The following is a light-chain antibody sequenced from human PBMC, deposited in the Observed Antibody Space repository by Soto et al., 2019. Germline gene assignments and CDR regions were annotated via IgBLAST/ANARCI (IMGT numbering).Light chain of an antibody. Sequence: IVMTQSPLSLPVNLGQPASISCRSSQSLVHSDGNTYLSWLQQRPGQPPRLLIQRISNRFSGAPDRVGGSGAATDIPRNISGLAAEEAGLYYDTHDTQWRTFGQGTKVEIK. CDR2: RIS. CDR3: THDTQWRT. V-gene: IGKV2-24*01. J-gene: IGKJ1*01. CDR1: QSLVHSDGNTY.